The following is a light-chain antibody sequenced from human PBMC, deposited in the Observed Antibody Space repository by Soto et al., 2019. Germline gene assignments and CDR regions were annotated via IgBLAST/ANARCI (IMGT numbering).Light chain of an antibody. CDR1: SSDVGNYNY. V-gene: IGLV2-14*03. CDR3: TSYTSSTTVV. Sequence: QSALTQPASVSGSPGQSITISCTGASSDVGNYNYVSWYQHHPGKAPKLMIYDVSNRPSGVSNRFSGSKSGNTASLTISGLQAEDEADYYRTSYTSSTTVVFGGGTKLTVL. J-gene: IGLJ2*01. CDR2: DVS.